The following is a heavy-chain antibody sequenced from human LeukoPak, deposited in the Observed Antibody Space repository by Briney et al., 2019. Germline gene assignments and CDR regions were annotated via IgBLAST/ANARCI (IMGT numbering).Heavy chain of an antibody. CDR1: GGSISSYY. D-gene: IGHD6-13*01. J-gene: IGHJ5*02. CDR3: ARDRYIAAAGTHSYNWFDP. CDR2: IYTSGST. V-gene: IGHV4-4*07. Sequence: SETLSLTCTVSGGSISSYYWSWIRQPAGKGLEWIGRIYTSGSTNYNPSLKSRVTMSVDTSKNQFSLKLSSVTAADTAVYYCARDRYIAAAGTHSYNWFDPWGQGTLVTVSS.